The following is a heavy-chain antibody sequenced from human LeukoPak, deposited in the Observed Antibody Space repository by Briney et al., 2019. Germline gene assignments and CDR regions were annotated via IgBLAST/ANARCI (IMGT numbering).Heavy chain of an antibody. CDR1: GGTFSSYA. J-gene: IGHJ4*02. V-gene: IGHV1-69*05. Sequence: SVKVSCKASGGTFSSYAISWVRQAPGQGLEWMGGIIPIFGTANYAQKFQGRVTITTDESTSTAYMELSSLRSEDTAAYYCARMAGYGGSYYFDYWGQGTLVTVSS. CDR3: ARMAGYGGSYYFDY. CDR2: IIPIFGTA. D-gene: IGHD1-26*01.